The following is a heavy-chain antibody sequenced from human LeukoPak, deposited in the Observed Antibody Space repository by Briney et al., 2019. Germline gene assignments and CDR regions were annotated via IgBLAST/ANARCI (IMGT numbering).Heavy chain of an antibody. CDR1: GFPFTSYA. CDR2: VNADNSNT. J-gene: IGHJ4*02. Sequence: ASVKVSCKASGFPFTSYAIHWVRQAPGQRLEWMGWVNADNSNTSYSQEFQGRVTITRDTSASTAYMDLNSLRSEDMAVYYCAVGDYYYDTRFDYWGQGTLVTVSS. D-gene: IGHD3-22*01. CDR3: AVGDYYYDTRFDY. V-gene: IGHV1-3*03.